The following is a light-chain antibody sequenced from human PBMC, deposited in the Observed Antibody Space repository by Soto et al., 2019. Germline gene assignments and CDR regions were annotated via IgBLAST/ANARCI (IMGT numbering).Light chain of an antibody. CDR3: QQYNNWPRT. CDR2: DAS. J-gene: IGKJ1*01. CDR1: QSISSW. V-gene: IGKV1-5*01. Sequence: DIQMTQSPSTLSASVGDRVTITCRASQSISSWLAWYQQKPGKAPKLLIYDASSLESGVPARFSGSGSGTEFTLTINSPQSEHFAVYYCQQYNNWPRTFGQGTKV.